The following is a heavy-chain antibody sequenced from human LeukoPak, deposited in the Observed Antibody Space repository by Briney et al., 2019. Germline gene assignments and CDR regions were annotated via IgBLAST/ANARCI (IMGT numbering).Heavy chain of an antibody. Sequence: GGSLRPSCAPSGFTVSSNYMSWVRQAPGKGLEWVSVIYSGGSTYYADSVKGRFTISRDNSKNTLYLQMNSLRAEDTAVYYCARGSDYGDYGYFDLWGRGTLVTVSS. J-gene: IGHJ2*01. V-gene: IGHV3-53*01. CDR2: IYSGGST. CDR3: ARGSDYGDYGYFDL. CDR1: GFTVSSNY. D-gene: IGHD4-17*01.